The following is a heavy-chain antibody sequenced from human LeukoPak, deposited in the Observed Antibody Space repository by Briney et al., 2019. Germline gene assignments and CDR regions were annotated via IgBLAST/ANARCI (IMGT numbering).Heavy chain of an antibody. D-gene: IGHD2-21*01. CDR2: IYTSGST. CDR1: GGSISSGSYY. CDR3: ARDLVVIAGGFDY. V-gene: IGHV4-61*02. J-gene: IGHJ4*02. Sequence: PSQTLSLTCTVSGGSISSGSYYWSRIRQPAGKGLEWIGRIYTSGSTNYNPSLKSRVTISVDTSKNQFSLKLSSVTAADTAVYYCARDLVVIAGGFDYWGQGTLVTVSS.